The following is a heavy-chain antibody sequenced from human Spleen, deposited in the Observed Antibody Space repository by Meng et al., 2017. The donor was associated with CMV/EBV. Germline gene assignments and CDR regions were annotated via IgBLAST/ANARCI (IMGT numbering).Heavy chain of an antibody. CDR1: GDSGSSNSAT. V-gene: IGHV6-1*01. CDR2: TYYRSKWYN. J-gene: IGHJ4*02. Sequence: SGDSGSSNSATWDWIRQSPSRGLEWLGRTYYRSKWYNDYAVSVKSRIIINPDTSKNQFSLHLTSVTPEDTAVYYCARELGSYSQFDYWGQGTLVTVSS. CDR3: ARELGSYSQFDY. D-gene: IGHD1-26*01.